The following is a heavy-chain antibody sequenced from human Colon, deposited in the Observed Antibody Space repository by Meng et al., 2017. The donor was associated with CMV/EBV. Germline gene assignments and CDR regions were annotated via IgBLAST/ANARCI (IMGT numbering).Heavy chain of an antibody. D-gene: IGHD1-26*01. CDR2: IIPIFGTA. CDR1: GGTFSSYA. V-gene: IGHV1-69*01. CDR3: ARDIDSAEGY. Sequence: QLGQAVAAVTRPGSSVKVSGRASGGTFSSYAIRWVRQAPGQGLEWMGGIIPIFGTANYAQKFQGRVTITADESTSTAYMELSSLRSEDTAVYYCARDIDSAEGYWGQGTLVTVSS. J-gene: IGHJ4*02.